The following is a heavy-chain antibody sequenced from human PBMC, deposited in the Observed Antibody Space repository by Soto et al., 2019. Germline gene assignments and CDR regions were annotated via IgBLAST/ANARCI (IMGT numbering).Heavy chain of an antibody. Sequence: SETLSLTCAVYGGSFSGYYWSWIRQPPGKGLEWIGEINHSGSTNYNPSLKSRVTISVDTSKNQFSLKLSSVTAADTAVYYCARGHNIVVVPAATYNLFDPWGQGTLVTVSS. CDR3: ARGHNIVVVPAATYNLFDP. CDR1: GGSFSGYY. V-gene: IGHV4-34*01. J-gene: IGHJ5*02. D-gene: IGHD2-2*01. CDR2: INHSGST.